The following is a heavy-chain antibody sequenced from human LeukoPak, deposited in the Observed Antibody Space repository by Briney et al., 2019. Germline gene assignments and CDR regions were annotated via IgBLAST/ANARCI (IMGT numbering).Heavy chain of an antibody. CDR2: FDPEDGET. D-gene: IGHD5-24*01. V-gene: IGHV1-24*01. CDR3: ATDLMDTGGYKTFDY. Sequence: SXXTLXXXSMHWVRQAPGKGLEWMGGFDPEDGETIYAQKFQGRVTMTEDTSTDTAYMELSSLRSEDTAVYYCATDLMDTGGYKTFDYWGQGTLVTVSS. J-gene: IGHJ4*02. CDR1: XXTLXXXS.